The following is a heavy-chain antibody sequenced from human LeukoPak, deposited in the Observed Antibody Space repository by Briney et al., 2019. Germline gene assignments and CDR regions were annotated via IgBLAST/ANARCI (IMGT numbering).Heavy chain of an antibody. Sequence: SETLSLTCAVYGGSFSGYYWSWIRQPPGKGLEWIGEINHSRGTNYNPSLKSRVTISVDTSKNQFSLKLSSVTAADTAVYYCARGRDFIVVVPAPDPPDYWGQGTLVTVSS. CDR2: INHSRGT. D-gene: IGHD2-2*01. CDR3: ARGRDFIVVVPAPDPPDY. V-gene: IGHV4-34*01. J-gene: IGHJ4*02. CDR1: GGSFSGYY.